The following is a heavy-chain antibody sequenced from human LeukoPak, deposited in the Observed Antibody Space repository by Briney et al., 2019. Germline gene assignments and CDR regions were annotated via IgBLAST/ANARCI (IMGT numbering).Heavy chain of an antibody. D-gene: IGHD3-10*01. CDR3: ARVGLYYYGSGSSNWFDP. CDR1: SGSFSDYY. Sequence: PSETLSLTCAVYSGSFSDYYWTWIRQPPGKGLEWIGEINQSGGSNYNSSLKSRVTISVDTSKNQFSLKLSSVTAADTAVYYCARVGLYYYGSGSSNWFDPWGQGTLVTVSS. J-gene: IGHJ5*02. V-gene: IGHV4-34*01. CDR2: INQSGGS.